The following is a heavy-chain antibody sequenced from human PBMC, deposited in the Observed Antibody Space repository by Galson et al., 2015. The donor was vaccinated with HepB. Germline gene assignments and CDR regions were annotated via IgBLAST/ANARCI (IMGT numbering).Heavy chain of an antibody. CDR3: AEEAVAGTGLAY. CDR1: GGTFSSYA. Sequence: SVKVSCKASGGTFSSYAISWVRQAPGQGLEWMGGIIPIFGTANYAQKFQGRVTITADESTSTAYMELSSLRSEDTAVYYCAEEAVAGTGLAYWGQGTLVTVSS. J-gene: IGHJ4*02. CDR2: IIPIFGTA. D-gene: IGHD6-19*01. V-gene: IGHV1-69*13.